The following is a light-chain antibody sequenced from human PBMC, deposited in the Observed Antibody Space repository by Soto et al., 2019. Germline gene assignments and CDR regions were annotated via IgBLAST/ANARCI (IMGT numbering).Light chain of an antibody. V-gene: IGKV3-20*01. CDR1: QSVRNSY. CDR2: AAS. Sequence: EIVLTQSPGTLSLSPGERATLSCRASQSVRNSYLAWYQQKPGQAPRLLIYAASSRATGIPDRFSGSGSGTDFTLSISRLEPEDFAVYYCHQYGSSKTFGQGTKVEIK. J-gene: IGKJ1*01. CDR3: HQYGSSKT.